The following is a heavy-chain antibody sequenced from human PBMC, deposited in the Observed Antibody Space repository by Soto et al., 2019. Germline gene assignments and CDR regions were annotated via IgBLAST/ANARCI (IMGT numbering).Heavy chain of an antibody. J-gene: IGHJ4*02. CDR2: ISSSSSTI. D-gene: IGHD3-10*01. CDR1: GFTFSSYS. V-gene: IGHV3-48*02. CDR3: GFGELFSLRPAHN. Sequence: GGSLRLSCAASGFTFSSYSMNWVRQAPGKGLEWVSYISSSSSTIYYADSVKGRFTISRDNAKNSLYLQMNSLRDEDTAVYYCGFGELFSLRPAHNWGQGTLVTVSS.